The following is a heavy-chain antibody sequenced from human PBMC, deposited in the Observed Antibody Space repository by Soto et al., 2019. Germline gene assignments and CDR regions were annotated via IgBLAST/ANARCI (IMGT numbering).Heavy chain of an antibody. J-gene: IGHJ3*02. V-gene: IGHV1-2*02. CDR1: GYSFTGYY. D-gene: IGHD5-18*01. CDR3: ARGGFTALATDAFDI. CDR2: INPNSGGT. Sequence: GASVKVSCKASGYSFTGYYMNWVRQAPGQGLEWMGWINPNSGGTNYAQKFQGRVTLTRDTSISTAYMELSSLRSVDTAVYFCARGGFTALATDAFDIRGQGKIVTVSS.